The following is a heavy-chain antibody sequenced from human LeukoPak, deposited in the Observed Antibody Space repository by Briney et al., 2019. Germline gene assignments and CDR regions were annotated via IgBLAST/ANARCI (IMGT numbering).Heavy chain of an antibody. CDR2: IYPGVRT. Sequence: PSETLSLTCTVSGVSFSSYYWTWIRQPAGKGLEWLGRIYPGVRTYYSPSLESQLTMSADTSKNQFSLNLRSMTAADTAVYFCARSAVTRAGVFDYWGRGILVTVSS. CDR3: ARSAVTRAGVFDY. V-gene: IGHV4-4*07. CDR1: GVSFSSYY. D-gene: IGHD4-17*01. J-gene: IGHJ4*02.